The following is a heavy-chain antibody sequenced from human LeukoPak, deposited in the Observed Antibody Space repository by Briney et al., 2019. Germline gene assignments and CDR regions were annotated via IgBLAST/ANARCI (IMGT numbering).Heavy chain of an antibody. CDR1: GFMFSDYG. V-gene: IGHV3-11*01. CDR2: ISSGSSSI. J-gene: IGHJ2*01. CDR3: VRSRSARYWYFDL. Sequence: GGSLRLSCAVSGFMFSDYGMSWIRQAPGKGLEWASFISSGSSSIYYEDSVKGRFTISRDNAKNSVFLQMNNLRAEDTAVYYCVRSRSARYWYFDLWGRGTLVTVSS.